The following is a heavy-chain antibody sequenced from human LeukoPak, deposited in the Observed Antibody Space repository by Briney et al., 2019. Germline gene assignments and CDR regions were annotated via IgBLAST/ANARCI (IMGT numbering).Heavy chain of an antibody. D-gene: IGHD3-3*01. J-gene: IGHJ5*02. Sequence: PSETLSLTCTVSGGSISSDNHYWSWIRQPPGKGLGWIGTIYYSGSTYYNSSLKSRVTLSVDTSKNQFSLKVSSVTAADTAVYYCAILQYLEWRVSRFDPWGQGTLVIVSS. CDR3: AILQYLEWRVSRFDP. CDR1: GGSISSDNHY. V-gene: IGHV4-39*01. CDR2: IYYSGST.